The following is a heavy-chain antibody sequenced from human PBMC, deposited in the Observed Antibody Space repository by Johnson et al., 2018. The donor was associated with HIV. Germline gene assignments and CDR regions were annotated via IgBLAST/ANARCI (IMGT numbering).Heavy chain of an antibody. Sequence: MLLVESGGGVVQPGRSLRLSCAASGFTFSSYGMHWVRQAPGKGLEWVSGINWNGGSTGYADSVKGRFTISRDNAKNSLYLQMNSLRAEDTALYYCARDGAARPRNDAFDIWGQGTRVTVSS. CDR2: INWNGGST. J-gene: IGHJ3*02. CDR1: GFTFSSYG. V-gene: IGHV3-20*04. CDR3: ARDGAARPRNDAFDI. D-gene: IGHD6-6*01.